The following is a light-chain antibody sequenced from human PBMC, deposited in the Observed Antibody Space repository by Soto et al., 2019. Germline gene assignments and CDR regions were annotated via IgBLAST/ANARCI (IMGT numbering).Light chain of an antibody. J-gene: IGLJ2*01. CDR3: NSYSTSSTVV. CDR2: EVS. CDR1: SSDVGGYNY. V-gene: IGLV2-14*01. Sequence: QSVLTQPASVSGSPGQSITISCTGTSSDVGGYNYVSWYQQHPGKAPKVMIYEVSNRPTGVSNRFSGSKSGNTASLTISGLQAEDEADYYCNSYSTSSTVVFGGGTKLTVL.